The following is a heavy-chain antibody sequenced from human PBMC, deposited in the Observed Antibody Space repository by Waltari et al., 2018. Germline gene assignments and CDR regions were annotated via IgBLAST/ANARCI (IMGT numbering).Heavy chain of an antibody. D-gene: IGHD6-19*01. CDR1: GYTFTSYD. Sequence: QVQLVQSGAEVKKPGASVKVSCTASGYTFTSYDINWVRQATGTGLEWMGWINPNGCNTGYAQKFQGRGTITRNTSISTAYMELSSLRSEDTAVYYCARGHSSGWYIDYWGQGTLVTVSS. J-gene: IGHJ4*02. V-gene: IGHV1-8*03. CDR2: INPNGCNT. CDR3: ARGHSSGWYIDY.